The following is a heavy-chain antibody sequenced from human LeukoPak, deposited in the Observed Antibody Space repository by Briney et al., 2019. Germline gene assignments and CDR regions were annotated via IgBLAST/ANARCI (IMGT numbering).Heavy chain of an antibody. CDR2: IIPIFGTA. Sequence: GASVKVSCKASGGTFSSYAISWVRQAPGQGLEWMGGIIPIFGTANYAQKFQGRVTITADKSTSTAYMELSSLRSEDTAVYYCARAGEWFGELFDYWGQGTLVTVSS. CDR3: ARAGEWFGELFDY. J-gene: IGHJ4*02. V-gene: IGHV1-69*06. D-gene: IGHD3-10*01. CDR1: GGTFSSYA.